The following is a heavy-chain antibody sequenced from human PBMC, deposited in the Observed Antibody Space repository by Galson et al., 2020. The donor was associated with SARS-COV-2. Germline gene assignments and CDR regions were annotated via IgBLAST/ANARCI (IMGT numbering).Heavy chain of an antibody. J-gene: IGHJ4*02. CDR2: ISSSGDRT. V-gene: IGHV3-48*03. D-gene: IGHD1-1*01. CDR3: ARESRATGNGFFDI. CDR1: GFIFSDYE. Sequence: GGSLRLSCAASGFIFSDYEATWARQAPGKGLEWLSHISSSGDRTYYADSVKGRFTISRDNAKNSLYLQMNTLRADDTALYYCARESRATGNGFFDIWGQGTLVTVSS.